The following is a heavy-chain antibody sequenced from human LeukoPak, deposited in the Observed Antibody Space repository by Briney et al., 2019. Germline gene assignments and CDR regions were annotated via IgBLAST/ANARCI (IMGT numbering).Heavy chain of an antibody. CDR1: GFTFSSYA. V-gene: IGHV3-23*01. Sequence: PGGSLRLSCAASGFTFSSYAMSWVRQAPGKGLEWVSAISGSGGSTYYADSVKGRFTISRDNSKNTLYLQMNSLRAEDTAVYYCANLFITMIVRRTRDAFDIWGQGTMVTVSS. D-gene: IGHD3-22*01. CDR2: ISGSGGST. CDR3: ANLFITMIVRRTRDAFDI. J-gene: IGHJ3*02.